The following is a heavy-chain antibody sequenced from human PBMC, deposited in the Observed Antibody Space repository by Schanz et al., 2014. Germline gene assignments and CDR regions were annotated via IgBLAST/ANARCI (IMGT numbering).Heavy chain of an antibody. V-gene: IGHV3-23*01. CDR2: ISGSGGST. CDR1: GFSFSSYA. D-gene: IGHD5-12*01. Sequence: VHLLESGGGLVEPGGSLRLSCAASGFSFSSYAMGWVRQARGKGLEWVSAISGSGGSTYYADSVRGRFTISRDNAENTLFLQMNSLRAEDTAVYYCARKVVATIGGYYDNWGQGTLVIVSS. J-gene: IGHJ4*02. CDR3: ARKVVATIGGYYDN.